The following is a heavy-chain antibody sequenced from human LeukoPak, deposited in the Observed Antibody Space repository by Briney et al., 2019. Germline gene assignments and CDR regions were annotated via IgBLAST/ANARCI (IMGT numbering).Heavy chain of an antibody. Sequence: SETLSLTCTVSGGSVSSGFYYWSWIRQPAVKGLEWIGRVYNSGSTSYNPSLKSRVTISIDTSKNQFSLKLNSVTAADTAIYYCAREYFGRKYYFDYWGQGSLVAVSS. CDR1: GGSVSSGFYY. CDR3: AREYFGRKYYFDY. V-gene: IGHV4-61*02. D-gene: IGHD3-10*01. CDR2: VYNSGST. J-gene: IGHJ4*02.